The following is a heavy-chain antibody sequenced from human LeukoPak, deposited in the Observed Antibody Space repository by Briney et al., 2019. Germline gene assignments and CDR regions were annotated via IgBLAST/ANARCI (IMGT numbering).Heavy chain of an antibody. J-gene: IGHJ3*02. CDR2: IYYSGST. CDR3: ASLDGYNSAFYI. D-gene: IGHD5-24*01. V-gene: IGHV4-59*01. CDR1: GGSISSYY. Sequence: SETLSLTCTVSGGSISSYYWSWIRQPPGKGLEWIGYIYYSGSTNYNPSLKSRVTISVDTSKNQFSLKLSSVTAADTAVYYCASLDGYNSAFYIWGQGTMVTVS.